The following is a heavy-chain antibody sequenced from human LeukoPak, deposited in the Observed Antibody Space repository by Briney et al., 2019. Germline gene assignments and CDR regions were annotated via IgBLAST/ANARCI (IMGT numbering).Heavy chain of an antibody. D-gene: IGHD2-21*02. V-gene: IGHV1-46*01. CDR3: ARAPAYWGGDCHFQP. Sequence: AASVKVSCKASGYTFTNYYMHWVRQAPGLGLEWMGIINPSGGSTNYAQKFQGRVTMTRDTSTSTVYMELSSLRSEDTAVYYCARAPAYWGGDCHFQPWGQGTLVTVSS. CDR2: INPSGGST. CDR1: GYTFTNYY. J-gene: IGHJ1*01.